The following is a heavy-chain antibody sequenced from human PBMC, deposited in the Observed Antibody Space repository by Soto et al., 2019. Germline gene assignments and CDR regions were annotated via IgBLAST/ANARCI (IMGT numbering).Heavy chain of an antibody. D-gene: IGHD2-8*01. CDR2: ISGDSGNT. CDR3: ATEARATIILTIMGRAFDY. V-gene: IGHV1-3*01. J-gene: IGHJ4*02. Sequence: GASVKVSCKASGYMFTKSAMHWVRQAPGQRLEWMGWISGDSGNTKYSPKLQDRVTITRDTSASTAYMEMNILRAEDTAVYYCATEARATIILTIMGRAFDYWGQGTLVTVSS. CDR1: GYMFTKSA.